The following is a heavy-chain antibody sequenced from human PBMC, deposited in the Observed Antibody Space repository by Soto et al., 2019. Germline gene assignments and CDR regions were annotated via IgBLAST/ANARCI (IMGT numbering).Heavy chain of an antibody. J-gene: IGHJ4*02. CDR3: ARDFDCGGDCSLNYFDF. V-gene: IGHV1-2*02. Sequence: ASVKVSCKASGYTFTAYSMHWVRQAPGQGPEWMGWINPNAGATKYAQKFQGRVTMTRDTSITTAYMELRRLRSDDTAVYYCARDFDCGGDCSLNYFDFWGRGTLVTVSS. CDR2: INPNAGAT. CDR1: GYTFTAYS. D-gene: IGHD2-21*02.